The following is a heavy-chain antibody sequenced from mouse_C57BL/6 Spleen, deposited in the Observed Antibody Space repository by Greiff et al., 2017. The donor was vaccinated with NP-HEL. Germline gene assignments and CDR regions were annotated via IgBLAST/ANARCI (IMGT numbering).Heavy chain of an antibody. Sequence: EVQRVESGGGLVKPGGSLKLSCAASGFTFSSYTMSWVRQTPEKRLEWVATISGGGGNTYYPDSVKGRFTISRDNAKNTLYLQMSSLRSEDTALYYCARHTYNWDVDYWGQGTTLTVSS. CDR1: GFTFSSYT. CDR2: ISGGGGNT. V-gene: IGHV5-9*01. J-gene: IGHJ2*01. CDR3: ARHTYNWDVDY. D-gene: IGHD4-1*01.